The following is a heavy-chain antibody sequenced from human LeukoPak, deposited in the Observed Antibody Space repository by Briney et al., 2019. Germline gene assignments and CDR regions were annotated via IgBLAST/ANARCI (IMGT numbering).Heavy chain of an antibody. D-gene: IGHD2-2*01. CDR1: GFTFSSHW. Sequence: GRSLRLSCTVSGFTFSSHWMRWVRQAPGKGLVWVSHIKSDGTFTNYADSVRGRFTISRDNARNTLFLQMNSLRAEDTAVYYCARDGLPAAADSWGQGTLVTVSS. CDR3: ARDGLPAAADS. CDR2: IKSDGTFT. V-gene: IGHV3-74*01. J-gene: IGHJ4*02.